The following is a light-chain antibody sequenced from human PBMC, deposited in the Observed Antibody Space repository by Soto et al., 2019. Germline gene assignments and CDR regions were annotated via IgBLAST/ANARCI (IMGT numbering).Light chain of an antibody. CDR3: FSYAGSRV. CDR1: SSDVGGYDY. Sequence: QSALTQPRSVSGSPGQSVTISCTGTSSDVGGYDYVSWYQQHPGKAPKLMIFDVNKRPSGVPDRFSGSKSGNTASPTISGLQAEDEADYSCFSYAGSRVFGGGTKVTVL. J-gene: IGLJ2*01. V-gene: IGLV2-11*01. CDR2: DVN.